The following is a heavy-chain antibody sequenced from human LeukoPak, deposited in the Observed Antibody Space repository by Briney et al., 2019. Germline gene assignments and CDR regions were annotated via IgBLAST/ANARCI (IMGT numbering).Heavy chain of an antibody. J-gene: IGHJ4*02. D-gene: IGHD6-13*01. CDR1: GYTFTSYD. V-gene: IGHV1-8*01. CDR3: VVQLVGTEGDY. Sequence: GASVKVSCMASGYTFTSYDINWVRQATGQGLEWMGWMNPNSGNTGYAQKFQGRVTMTRNTSISTAYMELSSLRSEDTAVYYCVVQLVGTEGDYWGRGTLVTVSS. CDR2: MNPNSGNT.